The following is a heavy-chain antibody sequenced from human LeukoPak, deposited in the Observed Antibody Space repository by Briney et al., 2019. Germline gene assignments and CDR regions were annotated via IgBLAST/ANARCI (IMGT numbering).Heavy chain of an antibody. J-gene: IGHJ3*02. CDR3: AKDTFGGLYAFDI. V-gene: IGHV3-23*01. Sequence: GGSLRLSCAASGFTFNNYAMSWVRQAPGKGLEWVSAISGSDAGTYYADSVKGRFTISRDNAKNSLYLQMNSLRAEDTALYYCAKDTFGGLYAFDIWGQGTMVTVSS. CDR1: GFTFNNYA. CDR2: ISGSDAGT. D-gene: IGHD2-15*01.